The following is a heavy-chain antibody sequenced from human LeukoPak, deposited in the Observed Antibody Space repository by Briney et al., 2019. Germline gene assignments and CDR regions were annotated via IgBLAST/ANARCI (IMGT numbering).Heavy chain of an antibody. J-gene: IGHJ4*02. CDR1: GGSISSGGYS. CDR2: IYHSGSI. CDR3: ARVDHDYVWGSYRQTYYFDY. Sequence: SQTLSLTCAVSGGSISSGGYSWSWIRQPPGKGLEWIGYIYHSGSIYYNPSLKSRVTISVDRSKNQFSLKLSSVTAADTAVYYCARVDHDYVWGSYRQTYYFDYWGQGTLVTVSS. V-gene: IGHV4-30-2*01. D-gene: IGHD3-16*02.